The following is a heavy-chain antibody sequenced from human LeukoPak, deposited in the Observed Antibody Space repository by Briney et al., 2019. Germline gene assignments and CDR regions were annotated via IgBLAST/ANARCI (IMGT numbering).Heavy chain of an antibody. CDR1: GYIFTAFA. CDR3: ARGAGGAARSGAFDI. CDR2: IIPIFGTA. D-gene: IGHD6-6*01. Sequence: SVKVSCKASGYIFTAFAINWVRQAPGQGLEWMGGIIPIFGTANYAQKFQGRVTITADKSTSTAYMELSSLRSEDTAVYYCARGAGGAARSGAFDIWGQGTMVTVSS. J-gene: IGHJ3*02. V-gene: IGHV1-69*06.